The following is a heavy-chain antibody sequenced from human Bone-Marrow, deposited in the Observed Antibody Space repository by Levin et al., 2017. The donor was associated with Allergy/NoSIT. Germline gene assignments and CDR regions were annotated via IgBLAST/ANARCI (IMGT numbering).Heavy chain of an antibody. CDR2: INHSGST. D-gene: IGHD2-15*01. CDR1: GGSFSGYY. Sequence: SETLSLTCAVYGGSFSGYYWSWIRQPPGKGLEWIGEINHSGSTNYNPSLKSRVTISVDTSKNQFSLKLSSVTAADTAVYYCARGEGYCSGGSCFRPYYYYYGMDGWGQGTTVTVSS. V-gene: IGHV4-34*01. CDR3: ARGEGYCSGGSCFRPYYYYYGMDG. J-gene: IGHJ6*02.